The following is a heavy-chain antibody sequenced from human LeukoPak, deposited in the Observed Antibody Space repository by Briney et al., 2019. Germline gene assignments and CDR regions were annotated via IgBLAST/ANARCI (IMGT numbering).Heavy chain of an antibody. CDR2: IWYGGSNK. CDR1: GFTFSSYG. D-gene: IGHD1-26*01. V-gene: IGHV3-33*08. Sequence: GGSLRLSCAASGFTFSSYGMHWVRQAPGKGLEWVAVIWYGGSNKYYADSVKGRFTISRDNSKNTLYLQMNSLRSEDTAVYYCARVNSGSYLDYWGQGTLVTVSS. CDR3: ARVNSGSYLDY. J-gene: IGHJ4*02.